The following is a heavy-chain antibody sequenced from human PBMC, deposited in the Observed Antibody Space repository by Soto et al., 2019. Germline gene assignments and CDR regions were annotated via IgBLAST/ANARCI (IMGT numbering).Heavy chain of an antibody. CDR1: GYTFTSYA. CDR3: ARGTHRMYSGSYPGY. Sequence: ASVKVSCKASGYTFTSYAMHWVRQAPGQRLEWMGWISAYNGNTNYAQKLQGRVTMTTDTSTSTAYMELRSLRSDDTAVYYCARGTHRMYSGSYPGYWGQGTLVTVSS. D-gene: IGHD1-26*01. CDR2: ISAYNGNT. V-gene: IGHV1-18*01. J-gene: IGHJ4*02.